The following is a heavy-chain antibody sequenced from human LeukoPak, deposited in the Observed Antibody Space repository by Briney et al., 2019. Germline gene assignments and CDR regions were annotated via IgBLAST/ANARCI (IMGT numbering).Heavy chain of an antibody. CDR3: ARQYNSYGYFDY. J-gene: IGHJ4*02. V-gene: IGHV5-51*01. CDR1: GYSFTSYW. D-gene: IGHD5-18*01. Sequence: GESLKISCKGSGYSFTSYWIGWVRQMPGEGVEGMGIIYPGDSDTRYSPSFQGQVTISADKSISTAYLQWSSLKASDTAMYYCARQYNSYGYFDYWGQGTLVTVSS. CDR2: IYPGDSDT.